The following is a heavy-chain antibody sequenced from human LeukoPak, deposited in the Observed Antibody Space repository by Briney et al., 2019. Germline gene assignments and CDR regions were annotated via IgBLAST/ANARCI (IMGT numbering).Heavy chain of an antibody. CDR1: GFSFSGHW. Sequence: GGSLRLPCTASGFSFSGHWMHWARQLPGKGLVWVSRISPTGSTTSYADSVKGRFTVSRDNAKNTLYLQVNNLRAEDTAAYYCARGPNSNWSGLDFWGQGTLLTVSS. D-gene: IGHD6-6*01. CDR3: ARGPNSNWSGLDF. V-gene: IGHV3-74*01. J-gene: IGHJ4*02. CDR2: ISPTGSTT.